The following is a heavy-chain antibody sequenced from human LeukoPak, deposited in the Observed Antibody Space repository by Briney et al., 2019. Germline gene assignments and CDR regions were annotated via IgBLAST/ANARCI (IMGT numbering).Heavy chain of an antibody. V-gene: IGHV1-18*01. CDR3: ARGHPKIVLMVYASRTYFDY. D-gene: IGHD2-8*01. J-gene: IGHJ4*02. CDR1: GYTFTSYG. Sequence: VSVKVSCKASGYTFTSYGISWVRQAPGQGLEWMGWVSAYNGNTNYAQKLQGRVTMTTDTSTSTAYMELRSLRSDDTAVYYCARGHPKIVLMVYASRTYFDYWGQGTLVTVSS. CDR2: VSAYNGNT.